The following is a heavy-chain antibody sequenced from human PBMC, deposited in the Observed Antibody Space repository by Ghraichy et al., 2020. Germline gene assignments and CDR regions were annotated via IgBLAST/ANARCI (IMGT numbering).Heavy chain of an antibody. CDR3: AREGAMIVVEEGWFDP. D-gene: IGHD3-22*01. J-gene: IGHJ5*02. V-gene: IGHV4-59*01. CDR1: GGSISSYY. CDR2: IYYSGST. Sequence: SETLSLTCTVSGGSISSYYWSWIRQPPGKGLEWIGYIYYSGSTNYNPSLKSRVTISVDTSKNQFSLKLSSVTAADTAVYYCAREGAMIVVEEGWFDPWGQGTLVTVSS.